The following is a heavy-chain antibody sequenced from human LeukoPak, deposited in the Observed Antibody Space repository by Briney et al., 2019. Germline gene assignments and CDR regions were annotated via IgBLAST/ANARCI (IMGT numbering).Heavy chain of an antibody. D-gene: IGHD3-10*01. CDR3: GLWAGVSAARD. CDR1: GFTVSSNY. CDR2: IYTGGDT. J-gene: IGHJ4*02. Sequence: GGSLRLSCAASGFTVSSNYMSWVRQAPGKGLEWVSGIYTGGDTYYADYVKDRFTISRDNSKNTLYLQMNSLRAEDTAVYTKGLWAGVSAARDWGQGTLVTVSS. V-gene: IGHV3-66*01.